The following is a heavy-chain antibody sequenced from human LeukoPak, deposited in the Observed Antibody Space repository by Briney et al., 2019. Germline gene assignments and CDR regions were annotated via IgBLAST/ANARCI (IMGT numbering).Heavy chain of an antibody. CDR3: ARQVATKGEWAFDV. CDR2: IYHSGST. CDR1: GGSISSSNW. Sequence: SGTLSLTCAVSGGSISSSNWWSWVRQPPGKGLEWIGEIYHSGSTNYNPSLKSRVTISVDTSKNQFSLRLSSVTATDTAVYYCARQVATKGEWAFDVWGQGTRVIASS. V-gene: IGHV4-4*02. D-gene: IGHD5-12*01. J-gene: IGHJ3*01.